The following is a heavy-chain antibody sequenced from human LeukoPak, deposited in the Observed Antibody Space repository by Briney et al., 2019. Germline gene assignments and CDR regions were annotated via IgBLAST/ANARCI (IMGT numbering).Heavy chain of an antibody. V-gene: IGHV4-34*01. D-gene: IGHD2-15*01. CDR3: ARLFYCSGGSCYSYYYYMDV. Sequence: SETLSLTCAVYGGSFSGFYWSWIRQPPGKGLEWIGEINHSGSTNYNPSLKSRVTISVDTSKNQFSLKLSSVTAADTAVYYCARLFYCSGGSCYSYYYYMDVWGKGTTVTVSS. CDR1: GGSFSGFY. J-gene: IGHJ6*03. CDR2: INHSGST.